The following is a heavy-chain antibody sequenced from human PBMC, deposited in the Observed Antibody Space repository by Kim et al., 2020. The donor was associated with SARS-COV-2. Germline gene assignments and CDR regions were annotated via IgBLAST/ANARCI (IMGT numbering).Heavy chain of an antibody. CDR3: ARDHITFGGIIVGWFDP. V-gene: IGHV3-21*01. J-gene: IGHJ5*02. CDR1: GFTFGSYS. Sequence: GGSLRLSCAASGFTFGSYSMNWVRQAPGKGLEWVSSISSSSSHIYYADSVKGRFTISRDNAKNSLYLQMNSLRAEDTAVYYCARDHITFGGIIVGWFDPWGQGTLVTVSS. CDR2: ISSSSSHI. D-gene: IGHD3-16*02.